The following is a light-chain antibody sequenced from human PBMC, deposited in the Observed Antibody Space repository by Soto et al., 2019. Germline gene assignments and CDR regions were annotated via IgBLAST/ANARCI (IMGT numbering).Light chain of an antibody. CDR2: DAS. CDR3: QQRSNWVT. CDR1: QSVSSY. J-gene: IGKJ4*01. Sequence: EIVLTQSPATLSLSPGERATLSCRASQSVSSYLAWYQQKPGQAPRLLIYDASNRATGIPARFSGSGPGTDFTLTISSLEPEDFAVYYCQQRSNWVTFGGGTKVEIK. V-gene: IGKV3-11*01.